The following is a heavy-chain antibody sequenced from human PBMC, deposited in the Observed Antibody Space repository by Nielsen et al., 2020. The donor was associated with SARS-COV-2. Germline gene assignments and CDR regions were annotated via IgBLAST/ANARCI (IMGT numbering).Heavy chain of an antibody. D-gene: IGHD6-6*01. CDR2: INPYSGGT. Sequence: ASVKVSCKASGYTFTDYYMHWVRQAPGQGLEWMGRINPYSGGTNYAQKFQGTVTMTRDASISTVYMELTSDDTAVYYCARGGSIPARPLDYWGLGTLVTVSS. V-gene: IGHV1-2*06. CDR1: GYTFTDYY. J-gene: IGHJ4*02. CDR3: ARGGSIPARPLDY.